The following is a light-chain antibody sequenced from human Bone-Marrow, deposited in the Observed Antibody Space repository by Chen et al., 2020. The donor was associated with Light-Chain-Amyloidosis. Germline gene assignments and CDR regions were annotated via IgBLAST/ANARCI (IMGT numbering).Light chain of an antibody. CDR2: DVS. CDR3: CSTAGRSTRV. J-gene: IGLJ2*01. V-gene: IGLV2-11*02. Sequence: QSALTQPRSVSGSPGPSVPISCTGTSGDVGGYDVVSWYQQYPVKAPKLIIYDVSKRPSGVPDRVSGAKAGKTASRTNSGLKAAEEADDDCCSTAGRSTRVVGGGTTLTVL. CDR1: SGDVGGYDV.